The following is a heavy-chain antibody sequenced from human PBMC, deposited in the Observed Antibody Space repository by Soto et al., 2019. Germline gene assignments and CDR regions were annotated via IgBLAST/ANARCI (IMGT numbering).Heavy chain of an antibody. CDR3: AKEALKYSSSWLGLRYYFDY. CDR1: GFTFSSYA. D-gene: IGHD6-13*01. CDR2: ISGSGGST. Sequence: PGGSLRLSCAASGFTFSSYAMSWVRQAPGKGLEWVSAISGSGGSTYYADSVKGRFTISRDNSKNTLYLQMNSLRAEDTAVYYCAKEALKYSSSWLGLRYYFDYWGQGTLVTVPS. V-gene: IGHV3-23*01. J-gene: IGHJ4*02.